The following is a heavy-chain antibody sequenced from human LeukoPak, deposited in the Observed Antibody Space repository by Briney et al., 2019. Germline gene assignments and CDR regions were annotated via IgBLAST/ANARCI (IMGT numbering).Heavy chain of an antibody. Sequence: SETLSLTCAVYGGSFSGYYWSWIRQPPGKGLEWIGEINHSGSTNYNPSLKSRVTISVDTSKNQFSLKLSSVTAADTAVYYCASSSSSGEGFDYWGQGTLVTVPS. J-gene: IGHJ4*02. CDR1: GGSFSGYY. CDR2: INHSGST. CDR3: ASSSSSGEGFDY. V-gene: IGHV4-34*01. D-gene: IGHD6-6*01.